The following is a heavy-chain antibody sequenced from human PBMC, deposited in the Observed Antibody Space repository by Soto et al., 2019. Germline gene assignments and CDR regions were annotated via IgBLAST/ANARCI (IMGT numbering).Heavy chain of an antibody. V-gene: IGHV4-39*07. CDR1: GGSITGGSISSTTYY. CDR3: ARDSGFGELLWSY. J-gene: IGHJ4*02. D-gene: IGHD3-10*01. CDR2: FFIGGNT. Sequence: PSETLSLTCTVSGGSITGGSISSTTYYWGWMRQPPGKGLEWIASFFIGGNTYYNPSLKSRVTISVDTSKNQFSLKLSSVTAADTAVYYCARDSGFGELLWSYWGQGTLVTVSS.